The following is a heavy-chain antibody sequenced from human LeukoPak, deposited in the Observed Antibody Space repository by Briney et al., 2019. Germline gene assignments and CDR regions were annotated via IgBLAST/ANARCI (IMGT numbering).Heavy chain of an antibody. V-gene: IGHV3-48*03. D-gene: IGHD6-19*01. CDR3: ATDSDTSGWYSY. Sequence: GGSLRLSCAASGFSFSSYEMNWVRQAPGKGLEWVSYISASSTTIYYADSVKGRFTISRDNAEKSLYLQMNSLRAEDTAVYYCATDSDTSGWYSYWGRGTLVTVSS. J-gene: IGHJ4*02. CDR1: GFSFSSYE. CDR2: ISASSTTI.